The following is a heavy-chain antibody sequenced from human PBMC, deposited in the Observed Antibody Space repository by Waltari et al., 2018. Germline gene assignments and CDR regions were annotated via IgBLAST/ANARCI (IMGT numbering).Heavy chain of an antibody. CDR2: ISGSGGST. J-gene: IGHJ4*02. CDR1: GFTFRSYA. D-gene: IGHD6-6*01. CDR3: AKNLEYSSSSCPGY. V-gene: IGHV3-23*01. Sequence: EVQLLESGGGLVQPGGSLRLSCAASGFTFRSYAMSWVRQAPGKGLEWVSAISGSGGSTYYAHAVKGRFTISRDNSKNTLYLQMNSLRAEDTAVYYCAKNLEYSSSSCPGYWGQGTLVTVSS.